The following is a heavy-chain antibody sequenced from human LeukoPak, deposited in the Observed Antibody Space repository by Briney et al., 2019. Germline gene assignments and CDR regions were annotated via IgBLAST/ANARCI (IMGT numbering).Heavy chain of an antibody. V-gene: IGHV3-23*01. J-gene: IGHJ3*01. CDR3: ANEYSKGDV. D-gene: IGHD4-11*01. CDR2: ISGSGGNT. CDR1: GFTFPNYV. Sequence: GRSLRLSCAASGFTFPNYVMSWVRQALGKGLEWVSGISGSGGNTYYADSVKGRFTISRDNSKNTLYLQMNSLRAEDAAVYYCANEYSKGDVWGQGTMVTVSS.